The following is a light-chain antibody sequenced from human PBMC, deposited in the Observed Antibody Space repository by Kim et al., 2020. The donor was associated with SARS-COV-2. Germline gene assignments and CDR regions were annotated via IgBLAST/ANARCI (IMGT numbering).Light chain of an antibody. V-gene: IGLV9-49*01. Sequence: QLVLTQPPSTSASLGASVTLTCTLSSGYSKYKVDWYQQRPGKGPRFVMRVGTGGIVGPKGDGIPDRFSVLGSGLNRYLTIKNIQEEDESDYYCGTDHGSGSTFVWVFGGGTQLTVL. CDR2: VGTGGIVG. J-gene: IGLJ3*02. CDR3: GTDHGSGSTFVWV. CDR1: SGYSKYK.